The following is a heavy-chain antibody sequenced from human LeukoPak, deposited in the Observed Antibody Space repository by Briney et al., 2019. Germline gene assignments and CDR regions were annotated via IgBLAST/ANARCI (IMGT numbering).Heavy chain of an antibody. D-gene: IGHD3-16*01. CDR2: IIPIFGTA. CDR1: GGTFSIYA. CDR3: ARGGRVWGHTENWFDP. J-gene: IGHJ5*02. V-gene: IGHV1-69*13. Sequence: ASVKVSCKTSGGTFSIYAISWVRQAPGQGLEWMGGIIPIFGTANYAQKFQGRVTITADESTSTAYMELSSLRSEDTAVYYCARGGRVWGHTENWFDPWGQGTLVTVSS.